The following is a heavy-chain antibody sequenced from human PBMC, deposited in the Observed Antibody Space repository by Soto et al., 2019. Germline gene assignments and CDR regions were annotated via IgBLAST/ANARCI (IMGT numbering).Heavy chain of an antibody. Sequence: SETLSLTCAVSGYSISSGYYWGWIRQPPGKGLEWVGSFYHSGSTYYNPSLKSRVTISVDTSKNQFSLKLNPVTAADTAVYYCARTYGDYLYFDYWGQGTLVTVSS. V-gene: IGHV4-38-2*01. D-gene: IGHD4-17*01. CDR3: ARTYGDYLYFDY. CDR2: FYHSGST. J-gene: IGHJ4*02. CDR1: GYSISSGYY.